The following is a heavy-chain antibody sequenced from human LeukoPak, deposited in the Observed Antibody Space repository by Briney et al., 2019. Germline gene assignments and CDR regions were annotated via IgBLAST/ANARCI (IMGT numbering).Heavy chain of an antibody. CDR2: INHSGST. Sequence: SETLSLTCAVYGGSFSGYYWSWIRQPPGKGLEWIGEINHSGSTNYNPSLKSRVTISVDTSKNQFSLKLSSVTAADTAVYYCARSARAGIVVVVAATTNWFDPRGQGTLVTVSS. V-gene: IGHV4-34*01. J-gene: IGHJ5*02. CDR1: GGSFSGYY. CDR3: ARSARAGIVVVVAATTNWFDP. D-gene: IGHD2-15*01.